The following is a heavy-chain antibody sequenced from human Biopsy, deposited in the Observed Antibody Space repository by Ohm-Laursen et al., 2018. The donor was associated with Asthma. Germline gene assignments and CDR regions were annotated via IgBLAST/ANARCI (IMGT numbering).Heavy chain of an antibody. V-gene: IGHV1-69*01. D-gene: IGHD6-19*01. Sequence: SSVKVSCKVPGGTFSNFAISWVRQAPGQGLEWLGGIMTVFGTTNYAQKFQGRVTITADESTSTAYMEVTSLRSEDTAIYYCARCQVGYSSGWSLLLKKIYYSGMDVWGQGNAATVSS. CDR3: ARCQVGYSSGWSLLLKKIYYSGMDV. CDR2: IMTVFGTT. CDR1: GGTFSNFA. J-gene: IGHJ6*02.